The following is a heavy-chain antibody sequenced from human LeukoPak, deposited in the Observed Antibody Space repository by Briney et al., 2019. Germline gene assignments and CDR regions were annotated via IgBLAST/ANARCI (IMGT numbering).Heavy chain of an antibody. CDR2: ISSSSSYI. Sequence: GGSLRLSCAASGFTFSSYSMNWVRQAPGKGLEWVSSISSSSSYIYYADSVKGRFTISRDNAKNSLYLQMNSLRAEDTAVYYCARGRSITMVRGVIITDDYWGQGTLVTVSS. CDR1: GFTFSSYS. V-gene: IGHV3-21*01. CDR3: ARGRSITMVRGVIITDDY. J-gene: IGHJ4*02. D-gene: IGHD3-10*01.